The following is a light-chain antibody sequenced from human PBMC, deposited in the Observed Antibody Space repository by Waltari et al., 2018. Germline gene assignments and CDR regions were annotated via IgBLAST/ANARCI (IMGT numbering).Light chain of an antibody. CDR2: YAS. J-gene: IGKJ1*01. CDR3: QQIASLPRT. V-gene: IGKV6D-21*02. Sequence: DIVLTQSPDFQSVTPEEKVTITCRASQSIGSRLHWFQQKPNQSPKLLIKYASQSISGVPSRVSGSGSGTDFTLTINSLEAEDAAVYYCQQIASLPRTFGPGTKVEIK. CDR1: QSIGSR.